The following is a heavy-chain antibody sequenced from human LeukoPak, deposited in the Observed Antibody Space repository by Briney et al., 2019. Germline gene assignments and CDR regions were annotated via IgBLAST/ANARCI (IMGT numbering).Heavy chain of an antibody. V-gene: IGHV4-59*01. CDR1: GGSISTDY. CDR3: ARDRIGSGYHGGDAFDI. J-gene: IGHJ3*02. D-gene: IGHD5-12*01. CDR2: IYYSGST. Sequence: SETLSLTCTVSGGSISTDYWSWIRQPPGKGLEWIGYIYYSGSTNYKPSLKSRVSISVDTSKNQFSLHLTSVTAADTAVYYCARDRIGSGYHGGDAFDIWGQGAMVTASS.